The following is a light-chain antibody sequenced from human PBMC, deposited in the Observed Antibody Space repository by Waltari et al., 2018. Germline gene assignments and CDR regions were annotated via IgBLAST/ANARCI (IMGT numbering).Light chain of an antibody. CDR1: QSLSGSNLHWQSVRSYN. Sequence: IVLTQSPVTLSLSPGERATLSCRASQSLSGSNLHWQSVRSYNLAWYQQKPGQAPRLLIYDASNRATGIPARFSGSGSGTDFTLTISSLEPEDFAVYYCQQRSNWPLGFTFGPGTKVDIK. CDR3: QQRSNWPLGFT. V-gene: IGKV3-11*01. J-gene: IGKJ3*01. CDR2: DAS.